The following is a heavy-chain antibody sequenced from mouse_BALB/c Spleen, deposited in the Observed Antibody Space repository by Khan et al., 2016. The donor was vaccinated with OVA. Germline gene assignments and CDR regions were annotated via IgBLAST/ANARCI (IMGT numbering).Heavy chain of an antibody. V-gene: IGHV1-7*01. D-gene: IGHD1-1*01. CDR2: INPSTGYT. CDR1: GYTFINYW. Sequence: QVRLQQSGAELAKPGASVKMSCKASGYTFINYWILWVKQRPGQGLEWIGYINPSTGYTEYNQNFKDKATLTADKSSSTAYMQLSSLTSEVSAVYYCARRGLRWDFDYWGQGTTLTVSS. J-gene: IGHJ2*01. CDR3: ARRGLRWDFDY.